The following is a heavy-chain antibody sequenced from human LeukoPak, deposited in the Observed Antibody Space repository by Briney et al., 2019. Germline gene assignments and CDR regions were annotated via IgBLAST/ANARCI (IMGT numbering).Heavy chain of an antibody. Sequence: GGSLRLSCEASGFTFDDYAMFWVRQTPRKGLEWVSYINWNSGTVDYADSVKGRFTISRDNAKNSLFLQMDSLRVEDTALYYCAKGAIFGVVGPLDYWGQGTLVTVSS. CDR2: INWNSGTV. CDR1: GFTFDDYA. D-gene: IGHD3-3*01. J-gene: IGHJ4*02. CDR3: AKGAIFGVVGPLDY. V-gene: IGHV3-9*01.